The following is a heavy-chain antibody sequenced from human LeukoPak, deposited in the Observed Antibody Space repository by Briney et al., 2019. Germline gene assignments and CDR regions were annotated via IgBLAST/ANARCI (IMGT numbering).Heavy chain of an antibody. V-gene: IGHV1-46*01. D-gene: IGHD1-1*01. CDR2: SNPGGGAT. CDR1: GDTFINDY. J-gene: IGHJ6*03. CDR3: ARGNDGWPHYYYYYMDV. Sequence: ASVKVSCKASGDTFINDYIHWVRQAPGQGLEWMGVSNPGGGATTYAQKFQGRVTMTRDMSTSTVYMELRSLRSADTAVYYCARGNDGWPHYYYYYMDVWGKGTTVTVSS.